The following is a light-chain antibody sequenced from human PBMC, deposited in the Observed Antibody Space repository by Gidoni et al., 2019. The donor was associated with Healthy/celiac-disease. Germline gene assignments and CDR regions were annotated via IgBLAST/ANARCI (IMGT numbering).Light chain of an antibody. Sequence: QSVLTQPPSLSGDPGQRVTISCPGRSSNIGAGYDVHWSQQLPGTAPKLLIYGNSNRPSGVPDRFSGSKSGTSASLASTGLQAEDEADYYCQSYDSSLSGSGVFGTGTKVTVL. CDR2: GNS. J-gene: IGLJ1*01. V-gene: IGLV1-40*01. CDR3: QSYDSSLSGSGV. CDR1: SSNIGAGYD.